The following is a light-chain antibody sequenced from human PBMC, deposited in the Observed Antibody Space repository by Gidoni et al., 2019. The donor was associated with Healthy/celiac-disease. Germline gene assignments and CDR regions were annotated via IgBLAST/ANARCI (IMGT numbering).Light chain of an antibody. J-gene: IGKJ5*01. CDR2: DAS. Sequence: ELVFPQSPATLSLSPGERATLSCRASQSVSSYLAWYQQKPGQAPRLLIYDASNRATGIPARFSGSGSGTDFTLTISSLEPEDFAGYYCQQRSNRPPTFGQGTRLEIK. CDR3: QQRSNRPPT. CDR1: QSVSSY. V-gene: IGKV3-11*01.